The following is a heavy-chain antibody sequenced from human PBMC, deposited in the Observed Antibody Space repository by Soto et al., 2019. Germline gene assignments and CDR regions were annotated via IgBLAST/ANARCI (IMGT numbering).Heavy chain of an antibody. CDR1: GGTFSSYA. J-gene: IGHJ6*02. Sequence: SVKVSYKASGGTFSSYAISWVRQAPGQGLEWMGGIIPIFGTANYAQKFQGRVTITADESTSTAYMELSSLRSEDTAVYYCANNKMEHKVFGMDVWGQGTTVTVSS. D-gene: IGHD1-20*01. CDR2: IIPIFGTA. V-gene: IGHV1-69*13. CDR3: ANNKMEHKVFGMDV.